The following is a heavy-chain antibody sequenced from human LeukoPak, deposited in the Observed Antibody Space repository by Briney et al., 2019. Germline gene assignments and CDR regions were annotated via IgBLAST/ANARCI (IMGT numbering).Heavy chain of an antibody. V-gene: IGHV4-30-2*01. J-gene: IGHJ5*02. CDR1: GGSISSGGYY. CDR3: ARGAAMAPGWFDP. CDR2: IYHSGST. Sequence: SQTLSLTCTVSGGSISSGGYYWSWIRQPPGKGLEWIGYIYHSGSTYYNPSLKSRVTISVDRSKNQFSLKLSSVTAGDTAVYYCARGAAMAPGWFDPWGQGTLVTVSS. D-gene: IGHD5-18*01.